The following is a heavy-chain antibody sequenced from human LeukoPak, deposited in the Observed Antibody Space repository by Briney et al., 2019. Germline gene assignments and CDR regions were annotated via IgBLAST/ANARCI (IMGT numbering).Heavy chain of an antibody. CDR3: ARDRGGSYWEETPDAFDI. CDR2: INPNSGGT. D-gene: IGHD1-26*01. J-gene: IGHJ3*02. CDR1: GYTFTGYY. Sequence: ASVKVSCKASGYTFTGYYMHWVRQAPGQGLEWMGWINPNSGGTNYAQKLQGRVTMTTDTSTSTAYMELRSLRSDDTAVYYCARDRGGSYWEETPDAFDIWGQGTMVTVSS. V-gene: IGHV1-2*02.